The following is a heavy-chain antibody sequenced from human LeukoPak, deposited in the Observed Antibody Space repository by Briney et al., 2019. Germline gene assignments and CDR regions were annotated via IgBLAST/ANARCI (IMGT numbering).Heavy chain of an antibody. CDR3: ARGGYPYYYGSGSFGMDV. V-gene: IGHV1-2*04. J-gene: IGHJ6*02. Sequence: ASVKVSGKASGYTFTGYYMHWVRQAPGQGLEWMGWINPNSGGTNYAQKFQGWVTMTRDTSISTAYMELSRLRSDDTAVYYCARGGYPYYYGSGSFGMDVWGQGTTVTVSS. CDR1: GYTFTGYY. CDR2: INPNSGGT. D-gene: IGHD3-10*01.